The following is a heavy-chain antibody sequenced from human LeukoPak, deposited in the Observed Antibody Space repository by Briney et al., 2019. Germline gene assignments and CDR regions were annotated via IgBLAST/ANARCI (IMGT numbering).Heavy chain of an antibody. CDR2: ISSNGGST. V-gene: IGHV3-64*01. Sequence: KAGGSLRLSCAASGFTFSSYAMHWVRQAPGKGLEYVSAISSNGGSTYYANSVKGRFTISRDNSKNTLYLQMGSLRAEDMAVYYCARGHDILTGYSDYWGQGTLVTASS. CDR3: ARGHDILTGYSDY. J-gene: IGHJ4*02. CDR1: GFTFSSYA. D-gene: IGHD3-9*01.